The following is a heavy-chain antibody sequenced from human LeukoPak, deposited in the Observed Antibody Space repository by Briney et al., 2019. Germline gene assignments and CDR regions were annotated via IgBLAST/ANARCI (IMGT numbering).Heavy chain of an antibody. CDR3: ARVASVDTAMVNAFDI. J-gene: IGHJ3*02. Sequence: PSETLSLTCAVYGGSFSGYYWSWIRQPPRKGLEWIGEINHSGSTNYNPSLKSRVTISVDTSKNQFSLKLSSVTAADTAVYYCARVASVDTAMVNAFDIWGQGTMVTVSS. D-gene: IGHD5-18*01. CDR1: GGSFSGYY. CDR2: INHSGST. V-gene: IGHV4-34*01.